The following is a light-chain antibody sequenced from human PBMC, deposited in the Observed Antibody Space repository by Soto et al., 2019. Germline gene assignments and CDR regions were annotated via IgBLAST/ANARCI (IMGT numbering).Light chain of an antibody. J-gene: IGLJ1*01. Sequence: QSVLTQPASVSGSPGQSITISCTGTSSDVGAYTLVSWYQQYPGKAPRLIIYEVSKRPSGIPNRFSGSKSGNTASLTISGLQAEDEADYYCSSYTSSSTLYVFGTGTKVTVL. CDR2: EVS. V-gene: IGLV2-14*02. CDR3: SSYTSSSTLYV. CDR1: SSDVGAYTL.